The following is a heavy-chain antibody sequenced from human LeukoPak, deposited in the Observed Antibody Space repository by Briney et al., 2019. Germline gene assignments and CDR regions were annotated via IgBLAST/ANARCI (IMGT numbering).Heavy chain of an antibody. CDR1: GGSISSSSYY. CDR3: ARGEDFERYYLAY. V-gene: IGHV4-61*05. J-gene: IGHJ4*02. CDR2: IYYTGTT. Sequence: SETLSLTCTVSGGSISSSSYYWGWIRQPPGKGLEWIGYIYYTGTTNYNPLFESRATISVDTSKNQFSLKLTSVTAADTAVYFCARGEDFERYYLAYWGQGTLVTVSS. D-gene: IGHD3-9*01.